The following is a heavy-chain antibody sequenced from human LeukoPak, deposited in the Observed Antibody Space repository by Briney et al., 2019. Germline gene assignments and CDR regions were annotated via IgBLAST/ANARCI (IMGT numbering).Heavy chain of an antibody. CDR1: GFTFSSYS. CDR3: ARALYSSSLVEYNWFDP. D-gene: IGHD6-13*01. Sequence: KTGGSLRLSCAASGFTFSSYSMNWVRKAPGKGLELVSSISSSSSYIYYADSVKGRFTISRDNAKNSLYLQMNSLRAEDTAVYYCARALYSSSLVEYNWFDPWGQGTLVTVSS. V-gene: IGHV3-21*01. J-gene: IGHJ5*02. CDR2: ISSSSSYI.